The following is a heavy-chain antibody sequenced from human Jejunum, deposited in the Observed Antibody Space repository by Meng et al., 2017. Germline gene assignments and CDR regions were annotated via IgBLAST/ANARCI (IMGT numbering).Heavy chain of an antibody. CDR3: AGGGLVRSTRGYFDY. D-gene: IGHD1-26*01. J-gene: IGHJ4*02. CDR2: TYYRSKWYI. CDR1: GDSVSSNSAG. V-gene: IGHV6-1*01. Sequence: QIQLQQSGPGLVKPSQTLSLTCAISGDSVSSNSAGWNWIRQSPSSGLEWLGRTYYRSKWYIDYEVSVKSRITINPDTSKNQFSLHLNSVTPEDTAVYYCAGGGLVRSTRGYFDYWGQGTLVTVSS.